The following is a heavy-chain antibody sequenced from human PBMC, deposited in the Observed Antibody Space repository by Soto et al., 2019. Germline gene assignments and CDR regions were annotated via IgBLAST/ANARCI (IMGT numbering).Heavy chain of an antibody. CDR3: ARESEDLTSNFDY. CDR1: GFTFTRYS. J-gene: IGHJ4*02. Sequence: GGSLRLSCAASGFTFTRYSMNWVRQAPGKGLEWVSSISSTTNYIYYAGSMKGRFTVSRDNAKNSVYLDMNSLSAEDTAVYYCARESEDLTSNFDYWGQGTLVTVSS. CDR2: ISSTTNYI. V-gene: IGHV3-21*01.